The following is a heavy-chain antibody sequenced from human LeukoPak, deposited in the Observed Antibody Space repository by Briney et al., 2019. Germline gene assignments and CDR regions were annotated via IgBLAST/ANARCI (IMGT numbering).Heavy chain of an antibody. CDR2: IYYSGST. Sequence: SETLSLTCTVSGGSISSYYWSWIRQPPGKGLEWIGYIYYSGSTNYNPSLKSRVTISVDTSKNQFSLKLSSVTAADTAVCYCARVGEGMVDFDYWGQGTLVTVSS. CDR3: ARVGEGMVDFDY. J-gene: IGHJ4*02. CDR1: GGSISSYY. V-gene: IGHV4-59*01. D-gene: IGHD2-8*01.